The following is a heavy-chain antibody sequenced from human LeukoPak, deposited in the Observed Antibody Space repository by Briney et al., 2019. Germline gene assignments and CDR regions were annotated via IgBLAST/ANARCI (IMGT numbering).Heavy chain of an antibody. CDR2: IKTKTDGRTT. CDR1: GFTFSNVW. D-gene: IGHD1-1*01. CDR3: VTRVKSTGDY. Sequence: PGGSLRLSCEASGFTFSNVWMNWVRQAPGKGREWIGRIKTKTDGRTTEYAAPVKGRFTISRDDSKNTVCLQMNSLKTEDTALYYCVTRVKSTGDYWGQGTLVTVSS. V-gene: IGHV3-15*01. J-gene: IGHJ4*02.